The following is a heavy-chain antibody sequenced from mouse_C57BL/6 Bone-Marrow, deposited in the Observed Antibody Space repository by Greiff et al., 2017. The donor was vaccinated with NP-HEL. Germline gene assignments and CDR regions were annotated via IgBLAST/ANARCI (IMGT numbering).Heavy chain of an antibody. V-gene: IGHV14-4*01. J-gene: IGHJ2*01. CDR1: GFNIKDDY. CDR3: TTGLLYYFDY. D-gene: IGHD3-3*01. Sequence: VQLQQSGAELVRPGASVKLSCTASGFNIKDDYMHWVKQRPEQGLEWIGWIDPENGDTAYASKFQGKATITADTSSNTAYLQLSSLTSEDTAVYYCTTGLLYYFDYWGQGTTLTVSS. CDR2: IDPENGDT.